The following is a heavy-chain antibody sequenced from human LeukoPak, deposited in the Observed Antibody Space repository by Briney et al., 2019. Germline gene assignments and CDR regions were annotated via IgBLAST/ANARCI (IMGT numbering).Heavy chain of an antibody. CDR1: GFTFSDYY. CDR3: ASFEYYDILTGYYLRDY. D-gene: IGHD3-9*01. J-gene: IGHJ4*02. V-gene: IGHV3-11*04. Sequence: PGGSLRLSCAASGFTFSDYYMSWIRQAPGKGLEWVSYISSSGSTIYYADSVKGRFTISRDNAKNSLYLQMNSLRAEDTAVYYCASFEYYDILTGYYLRDYWGQGTLVTVSS. CDR2: ISSSGSTI.